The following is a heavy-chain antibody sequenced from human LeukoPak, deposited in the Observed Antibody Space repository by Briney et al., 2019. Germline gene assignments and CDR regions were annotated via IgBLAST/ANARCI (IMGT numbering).Heavy chain of an antibody. V-gene: IGHV4-59*08. J-gene: IGHJ1*01. CDR3: ARLGGYVAQH. D-gene: IGHD2-2*01. CDR1: GGSISSYY. CDR2: IYYSGST. Sequence: PSETLSLTCTVSGGSISSYYWSWFRRPPGKGLEWIGYIYYSGSTNYNPSLKSRVTISVDTSKNQFSLKLSSVTAADTAVYYCARLGGYVAQHWGQGTLVTVTS.